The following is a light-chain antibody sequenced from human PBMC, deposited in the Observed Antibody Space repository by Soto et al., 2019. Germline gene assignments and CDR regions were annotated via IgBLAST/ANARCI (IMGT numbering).Light chain of an antibody. Sequence: QSALTQPRSVSGSPGQSVTISCTGTTSDVGSYNYVSWYRQHPGEAPKLMIYDVNKRPSGVPDRFSGSKSGNTASLTISGLQAEDEADYYCCSYAGSYTVVFGGGTKATVL. J-gene: IGLJ3*02. CDR1: TSDVGSYNY. CDR3: CSYAGSYTVV. CDR2: DVN. V-gene: IGLV2-11*01.